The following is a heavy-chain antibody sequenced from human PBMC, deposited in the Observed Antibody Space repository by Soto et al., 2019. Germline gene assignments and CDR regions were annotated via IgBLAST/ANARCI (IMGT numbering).Heavy chain of an antibody. CDR3: ARHDCISTSCYYYYYYGMDV. V-gene: IGHV1-69*05. CDR1: GGTFSSYA. J-gene: IGHJ6*02. D-gene: IGHD2-2*01. Sequence: QVQLVQSGAEVKKPGSSVKVSCKASGGTFSSYAISWVRQAPGQGLEWMGGIIPIFGTANYAQKFQGRVTITPDESTNTAYMELSSLRSEETAVYYCARHDCISTSCYYYYYYGMDVWGQGTTVTVSS. CDR2: IIPIFGTA.